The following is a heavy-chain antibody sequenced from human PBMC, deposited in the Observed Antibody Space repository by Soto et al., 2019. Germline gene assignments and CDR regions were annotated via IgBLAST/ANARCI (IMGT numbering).Heavy chain of an antibody. Sequence: SETLSLTCAVSGGSISSGGYSWSWIRQPPGKGLEWIGYIYHSGSTYYSPSLKSRVTISVDRSKNQFSLKLSSVTAADTAVYYCARLSTTVTTSNYYGMDVWGQGTTVTAP. D-gene: IGHD4-17*01. CDR3: ARLSTTVTTSNYYGMDV. J-gene: IGHJ6*02. CDR2: IYHSGST. V-gene: IGHV4-30-2*01. CDR1: GGSISSGGYS.